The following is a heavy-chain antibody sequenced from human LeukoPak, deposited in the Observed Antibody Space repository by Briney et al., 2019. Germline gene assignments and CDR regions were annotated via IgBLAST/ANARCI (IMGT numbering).Heavy chain of an antibody. CDR1: GGSISSYY. CDR3: ARAGRTIFGVVTV. D-gene: IGHD3-3*01. CDR2: IYYSGST. J-gene: IGHJ4*02. Sequence: PSETLSLTCTVSGGSISSYYWSWIRQPPGKGLEWIGYIYYSGSTNYNPSLKGRVTISVDTSKNQFSLKLSSVTAADTAVYYCARAGRTIFGVVTVWGQGTLVTVSS. V-gene: IGHV4-59*01.